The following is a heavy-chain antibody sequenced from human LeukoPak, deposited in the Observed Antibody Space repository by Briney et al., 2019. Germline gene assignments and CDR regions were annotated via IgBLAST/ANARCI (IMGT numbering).Heavy chain of an antibody. CDR2: IYYSGST. J-gene: IGHJ4*02. CDR1: GGSISGYS. Sequence: SETLSLTCTVSGGSISGYSWGWIRQPPGKGLEWIAYIYYSGSTNYNPSLKSRVTMSVDTSKNQFSLKLSSVTAADTAVYYCAGIFRSGWYYFDYWGQGTLVTVSS. V-gene: IGHV4-59*01. D-gene: IGHD6-19*01. CDR3: AGIFRSGWYYFDY.